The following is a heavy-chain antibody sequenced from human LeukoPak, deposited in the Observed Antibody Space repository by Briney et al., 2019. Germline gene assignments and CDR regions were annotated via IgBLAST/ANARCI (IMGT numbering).Heavy chain of an antibody. CDR2: ITNDGRST. V-gene: IGHV3-74*01. D-gene: IGHD6-19*01. CDR1: GFTFGNYW. Sequence: GGSLRLSCVASGFTFGNYWMHWVRQAPGKGLVGVSRITNDGRSTSYADSVDGRFTIYRDNAKNTLYLQMNSLRAEDTAVYYCAREGPWPVDYWGQGTLVTVSS. CDR3: AREGPWPVDY. J-gene: IGHJ4*02.